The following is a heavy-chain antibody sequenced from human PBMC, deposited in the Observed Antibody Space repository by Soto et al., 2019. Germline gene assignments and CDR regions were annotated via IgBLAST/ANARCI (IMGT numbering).Heavy chain of an antibody. J-gene: IGHJ4*02. D-gene: IGHD6-13*01. CDR1: GGSIRSGY. V-gene: IGHV4-4*07. CDR2: IYTSENT. Sequence: EPLSLTLTVPGGSIRSGYVSWLRQPAGKGLEWIGRIYTSENTHYNPSLRSRVSMSLDTAKNQLSLNLSSVTAADTAVYYCARGVGSSSWTSFVSWGQGTLVTVSS. CDR3: ARGVGSSSWTSFVS.